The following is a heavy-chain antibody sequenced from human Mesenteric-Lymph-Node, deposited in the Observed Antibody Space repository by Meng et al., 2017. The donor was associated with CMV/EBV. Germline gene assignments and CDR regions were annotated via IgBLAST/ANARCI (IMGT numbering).Heavy chain of an antibody. J-gene: IGHJ1*01. Sequence: ASGGTFSSYAISWVRQAPGQGLEWMGGIIPIFGTANYAQKFQGRVTITTDESTSTAYMELSSLRSEDTAVYYCARGGGNDFWSGPSYWGQGTLVTVSS. CDR3: ARGGGNDFWSGPSY. CDR2: IIPIFGTA. D-gene: IGHD3-3*01. V-gene: IGHV1-69*05. CDR1: GGTFSSYA.